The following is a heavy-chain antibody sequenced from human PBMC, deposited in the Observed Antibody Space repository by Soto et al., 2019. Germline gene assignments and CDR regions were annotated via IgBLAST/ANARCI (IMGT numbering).Heavy chain of an antibody. CDR1: GFTFSTYG. CDR3: AKEYGSTWIDH. J-gene: IGHJ4*02. V-gene: IGHV3-30*18. CDR2: MSYDGTKE. D-gene: IGHD6-13*01. Sequence: GGSLRLSCAASGFTFSTYGMHWVRQAPGKGLEWVAAMSYDGTKEYYVDSVKGRFTISRDNSRNTLFLQLNSLRAEDTAVYYCAKEYGSTWIDHWGQGTLVTVSS.